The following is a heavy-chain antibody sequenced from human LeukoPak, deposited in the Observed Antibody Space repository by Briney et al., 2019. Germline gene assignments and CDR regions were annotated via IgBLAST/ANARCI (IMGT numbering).Heavy chain of an antibody. V-gene: IGHV4-34*01. CDR2: TNHSGST. D-gene: IGHD3-10*01. J-gene: IGHJ4*02. CDR1: GGSFSGYY. Sequence: PSETLSLTCAVYGGSFSGYYWSWIRQPPGKGLEWIGETNHSGSTNYNPSLKSRVTISVDTSKNQFSLKLSSVTAADTAVYYCARGSVTMVRGANHWGQGTLVTVSS. CDR3: ARGSVTMVRGANH.